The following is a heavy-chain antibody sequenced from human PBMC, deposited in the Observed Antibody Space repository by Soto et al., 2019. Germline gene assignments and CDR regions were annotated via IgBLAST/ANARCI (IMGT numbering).Heavy chain of an antibody. CDR1: GGSFSGYY. V-gene: IGHV4-34*01. J-gene: IGHJ4*02. Sequence: QVQLQQWGAGLLKPSETLSLTCAVYGGSFSGYYWNWIRQPPGKGLEWIGEINHSGSTIYNPSLKSRVTLSVATSKNQFSLKLSSVTAADTAVYYCARGWGRIFDYWGQGTLVTVSS. D-gene: IGHD7-27*01. CDR3: ARGWGRIFDY. CDR2: INHSGST.